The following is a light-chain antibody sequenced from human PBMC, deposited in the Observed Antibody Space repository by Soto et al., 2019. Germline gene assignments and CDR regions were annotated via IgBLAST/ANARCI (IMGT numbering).Light chain of an antibody. Sequence: VLTQSPATVSLSPGERATLSCTASLNVNSYLAWYQQKPGQAPRLLIYDASNRAAGIPARFSGSGSGTDFTLTISSLEPEDFAIYYCQQRQYWPPITFGQGTRLEIK. CDR2: DAS. CDR3: QQRQYWPPIT. J-gene: IGKJ5*01. CDR1: LNVNSY. V-gene: IGKV3-11*01.